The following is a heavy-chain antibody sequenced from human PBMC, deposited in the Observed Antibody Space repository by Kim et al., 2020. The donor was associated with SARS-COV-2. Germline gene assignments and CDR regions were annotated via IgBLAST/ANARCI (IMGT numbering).Heavy chain of an antibody. D-gene: IGHD1-26*01. CDR3: KTYYGGRSFAY. Sequence: GGSLRLSCAASGFTFRTYWMSWVRQAPGKGLEWVANIDAVSGKIFYVDSVKGRFTISRDNAKNSVSLQMDSLTAEDTAVYFCKTYYGGRSFAYWGRGILVTVSS. CDR2: IDAVSGKI. J-gene: IGHJ4*02. V-gene: IGHV3-7*01. CDR1: GFTFRTYW.